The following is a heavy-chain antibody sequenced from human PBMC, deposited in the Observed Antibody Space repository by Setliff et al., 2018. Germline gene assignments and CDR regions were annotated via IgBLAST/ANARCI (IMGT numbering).Heavy chain of an antibody. CDR3: VKGGTYRYFDY. CDR2: VFYSGAT. J-gene: IGHJ4*02. V-gene: IGHV4-59*03. Sequence: SETLSLTCTVSGGSLSGASIVTWIRQPPGKGLEFIGYVFYSGATKYDPSLKSRVTMSVDTSKNQFSLKLRSVTAADTAMYYCVKGGTYRYFDYWGQGTLVTVSS. CDR1: GGSLSGAS.